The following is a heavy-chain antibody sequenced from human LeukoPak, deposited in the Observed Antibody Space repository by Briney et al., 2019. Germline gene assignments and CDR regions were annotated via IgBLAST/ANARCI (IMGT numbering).Heavy chain of an antibody. D-gene: IGHD3-3*01. V-gene: IGHV4-30-4*01. Sequence: SETLSLTCTVSGGSISSGDYYWSWIRQPPGKGLEWIGYIYYSGSTYYNPSLKSRVTISVDTSKNQFSLKLSSVTAADTAVYYCASHNAPDFWSGYSHSYYYYGMDVWGQGTTVTVSS. CDR2: IYYSGST. CDR3: ASHNAPDFWSGYSHSYYYYGMDV. CDR1: GGSISSGDYY. J-gene: IGHJ6*02.